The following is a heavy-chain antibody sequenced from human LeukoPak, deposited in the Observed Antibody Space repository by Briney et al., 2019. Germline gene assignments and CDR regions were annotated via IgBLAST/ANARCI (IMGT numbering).Heavy chain of an antibody. Sequence: GRSLRLSCAASGFTFSNYAMHWVRQAPGKGLEWVAVISYDGSNKYYADSVKGRFTISRDNSKNTLYLQMNSLRAEDTAVYYCARDSSAYFDYWGQGTLVTVSS. CDR2: ISYDGSNK. J-gene: IGHJ4*02. V-gene: IGHV3-30-3*01. CDR3: ARDSSAYFDY. CDR1: GFTFSNYA.